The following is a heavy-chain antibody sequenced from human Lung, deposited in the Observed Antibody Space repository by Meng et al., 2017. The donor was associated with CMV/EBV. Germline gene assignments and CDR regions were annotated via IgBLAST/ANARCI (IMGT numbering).Heavy chain of an antibody. J-gene: IGHJ4*02. CDR1: FRFSDYY. V-gene: IGHV3-11*01. Sequence: FRFSDYYLSLIRQAPGKGLEWISHISNSGNTISYGDSVKGRFTISRDNAKNSLFLHMISLRVEDTAVYYCATTIIDNWNDEDRFDSWGQGTLVTVSS. D-gene: IGHD1-20*01. CDR3: ATTIIDNWNDEDRFDS. CDR2: ISNSGNTI.